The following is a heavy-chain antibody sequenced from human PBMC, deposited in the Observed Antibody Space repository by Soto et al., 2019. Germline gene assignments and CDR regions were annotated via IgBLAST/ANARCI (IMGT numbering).Heavy chain of an antibody. D-gene: IGHD6-19*01. V-gene: IGHV3-23*01. CDR1: GFSFTNFA. CDR2: ISGGGHSR. CDR3: AKVASSGLEFDY. Sequence: HPGGSLRLSCAASGFSFTNFAMSWVRQAPGKGLEWVSSISGGGHSRNYADSVRGRFTVSTDNSKNTLFLQMNTLRAEYTAIYYCAKVASSGLEFDYWGQGTLVTVSA. J-gene: IGHJ4*02.